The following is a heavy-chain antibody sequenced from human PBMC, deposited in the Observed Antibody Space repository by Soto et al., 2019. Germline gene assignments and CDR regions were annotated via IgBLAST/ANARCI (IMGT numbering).Heavy chain of an antibody. CDR2: ISGGGSTT. Sequence: EVQLLESGGGLVQPGGSLRLSCAASGFTFSSYAMSWVRQAPGRGLEWVSCISGGGSTTYHADSVKGRFTISRDNSKSTFYLQMNSLRAEDTAVYYCAKDRTYDSSTYYIAWGQGTLVTVSS. CDR3: AKDRTYDSSTYYIA. CDR1: GFTFSSYA. J-gene: IGHJ4*02. D-gene: IGHD3-22*01. V-gene: IGHV3-23*01.